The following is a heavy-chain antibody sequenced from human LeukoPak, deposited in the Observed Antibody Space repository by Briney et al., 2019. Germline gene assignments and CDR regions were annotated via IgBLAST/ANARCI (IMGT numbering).Heavy chain of an antibody. V-gene: IGHV1-2*04. Sequence: ASVKVPCEASGYTFTGYYKHWVRPAPGQGLEWMGWINPNSGGTNYAQKFQGWVTMTRDTSISTAYMELSRLRSDDTAVYYCARGLAESYYYYGMDVWGQGTTVTVSS. CDR3: ARGLAESYYYYGMDV. J-gene: IGHJ6*02. D-gene: IGHD2-21*01. CDR1: GYTFTGYY. CDR2: INPNSGGT.